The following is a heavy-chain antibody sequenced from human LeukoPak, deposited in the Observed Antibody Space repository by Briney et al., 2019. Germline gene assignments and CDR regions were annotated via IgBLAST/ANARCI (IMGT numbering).Heavy chain of an antibody. D-gene: IGHD2-15*01. Sequence: EAXVKVSCKASGGTFSSYAISWVRQAPGQGLEWMGGIIPIFGTANYAQKFQGRVTITADESTSTAYMELSSLRSEDTAVYYCAKSQPRLYCSGGSCYPGFDYWGQGTLVTVSS. CDR3: AKSQPRLYCSGGSCYPGFDY. CDR2: IIPIFGTA. V-gene: IGHV1-69*13. CDR1: GGTFSSYA. J-gene: IGHJ4*02.